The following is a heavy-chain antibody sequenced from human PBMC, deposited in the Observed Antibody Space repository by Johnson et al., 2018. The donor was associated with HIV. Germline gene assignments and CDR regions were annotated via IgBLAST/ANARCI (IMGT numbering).Heavy chain of an antibody. Sequence: VQLVESGGNLVKPGGSLRLSCAASGFTFSRYWMSWVRQAPGKGLEWVANIKQDGSEKYYADSVKGRFTISRDNSKNTLYLQMNSLRAEDTAVYFCARAASQQQLKVPFDIWGQGTMVTVSS. V-gene: IGHV3-7*02. D-gene: IGHD6-13*01. J-gene: IGHJ3*02. CDR2: IKQDGSEK. CDR1: GFTFSRYW. CDR3: ARAASQQQLKVPFDI.